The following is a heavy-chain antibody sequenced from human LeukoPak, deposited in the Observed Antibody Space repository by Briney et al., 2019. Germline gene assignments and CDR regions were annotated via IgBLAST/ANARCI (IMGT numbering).Heavy chain of an antibody. J-gene: IGHJ4*02. V-gene: IGHV1-69*02. Sequence: SVKVSCKASGGTFSSYTISWVRQAPGQGLEWMGRIIPILGIANYAQKFQGRVTITADKSTSTAYMELSSLRSEDTAVYYCARWKGYTGYVYYFDYWGQGTLVTVSS. CDR2: IIPILGIA. CDR3: ARWKGYTGYVYYFDY. CDR1: GGTFSSYT. D-gene: IGHD5-12*01.